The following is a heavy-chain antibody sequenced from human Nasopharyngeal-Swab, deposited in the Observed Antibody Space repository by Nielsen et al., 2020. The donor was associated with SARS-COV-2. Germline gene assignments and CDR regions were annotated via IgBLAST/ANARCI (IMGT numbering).Heavy chain of an antibody. D-gene: IGHD4-11*01. V-gene: IGHV1-2*04. CDR2: INPNSGGT. CDR3: ARMEDYSNPNYYYYYMDV. Sequence: ASVKVSCKASGYTFTGYYMHWVRQAPGQGLEWMGWINPNSGGTNYAQKFQGWVTMTRDTSISTAYMELSRLRSDDTAVYYCARMEDYSNPNYYYYYMDVWGKGTTVTVSS. J-gene: IGHJ6*03. CDR1: GYTFTGYY.